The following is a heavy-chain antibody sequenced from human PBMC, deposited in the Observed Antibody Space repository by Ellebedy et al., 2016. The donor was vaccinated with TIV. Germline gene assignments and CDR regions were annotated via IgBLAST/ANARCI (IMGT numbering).Heavy chain of an antibody. CDR3: AGGVGDCRGASCYALGY. CDR2: IYSGGST. D-gene: IGHD2-15*01. Sequence: GESLKISCAASGFTVSSNYMTWVRQPPGKALEWVALIYSGGSTYYADSVQGRCTIPRDFSKNTLYLQMNGLRDEDTAVYYCAGGVGDCRGASCYALGYWGQGTLVAVSS. V-gene: IGHV3-66*01. CDR1: GFTVSSNY. J-gene: IGHJ4*02.